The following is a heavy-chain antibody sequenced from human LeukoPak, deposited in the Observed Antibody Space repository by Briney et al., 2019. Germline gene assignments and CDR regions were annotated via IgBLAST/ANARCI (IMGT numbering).Heavy chain of an antibody. CDR1: GGSFSGYY. V-gene: IGHV4-34*01. CDR3: ARAPYYYGSGSYSHVFDY. J-gene: IGHJ4*02. CDR2: INHIGST. D-gene: IGHD3-10*01. Sequence: PSETLSLTCAVYGGSFSGYYWSWIRQPPGKGLEWIGEINHIGSTNHNPSLKSRVTISVATSKNQFSLKLSSVTAADTAVYYCARAPYYYGSGSYSHVFDYWGQGTLVTASS.